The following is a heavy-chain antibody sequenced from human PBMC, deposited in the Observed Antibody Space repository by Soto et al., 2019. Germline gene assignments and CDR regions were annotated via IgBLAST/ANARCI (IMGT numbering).Heavy chain of an antibody. CDR2: YSGFT. CDR3: ARDFGEYSFFFDY. V-gene: IGHV4-59*13. CDR1: GGSITTYQ. D-gene: IGHD2-21*01. Sequence: SETLSLTCSVSGGSITTYQWSWIRQPPGKGLEWIGGYSGFTNYNPSLESRASISVDRSKNQFSLNIRSVTTADTAIYYWARDFGEYSFFFDYRAQRQLVTVSS. J-gene: IGHJ4*02.